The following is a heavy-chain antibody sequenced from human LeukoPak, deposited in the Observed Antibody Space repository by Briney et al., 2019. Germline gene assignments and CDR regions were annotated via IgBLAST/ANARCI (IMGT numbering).Heavy chain of an antibody. CDR3: ARDRAVPHYYYGMDV. D-gene: IGHD6-19*01. CDR2: IIPILGIA. CDR1: GGTFSSYA. Sequence: ASVKVSCKASGGTFSSYAISWVRQAPGQGLEWMGRIIPILGIANYAQKFQGRVTITADKSTSTAYMELSSLRSEDTAVYYCARDRAVPHYYYGMDVWGQGTTVTVSS. V-gene: IGHV1-69*04. J-gene: IGHJ6*02.